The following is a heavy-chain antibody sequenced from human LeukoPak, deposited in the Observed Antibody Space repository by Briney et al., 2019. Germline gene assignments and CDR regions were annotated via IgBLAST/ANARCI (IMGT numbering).Heavy chain of an antibody. CDR2: INPSGGST. D-gene: IGHD3-22*01. CDR3: ASEQLTTYYYDSSGSTGRNY. V-gene: IGHV1-46*01. Sequence: ASVKVSCKASGYTFTSYYTHWVRQAPGQGLEWMGIINPSGGSTSYAQKFQGRVTMTRDTSTSTVYMELSSLRSEDTAVYYCASEQLTTYYYDSSGSTGRNYWGQGTLVTVSS. J-gene: IGHJ4*02. CDR1: GYTFTSYY.